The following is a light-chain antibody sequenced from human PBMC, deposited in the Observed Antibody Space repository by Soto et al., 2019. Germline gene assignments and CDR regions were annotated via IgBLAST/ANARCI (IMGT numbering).Light chain of an antibody. CDR2: AAS. V-gene: IGKV1-6*01. CDR3: LQDYNYPRT. J-gene: IGKJ1*01. Sequence: IQMTQSPSSLSASVGDRVTITCRATQAIRDDLAWYQQKPGKAPNLLIYAASTLQSCVPSRFSASGYGTDFTLTISSLQPEDFATYYCLQDYNYPRTFGQGTKVEI. CDR1: QAIRDD.